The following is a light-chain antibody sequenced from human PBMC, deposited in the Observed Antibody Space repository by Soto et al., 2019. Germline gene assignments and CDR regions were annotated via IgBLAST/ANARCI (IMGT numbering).Light chain of an antibody. V-gene: IGKV3-20*01. CDR3: QQYGRSPFT. CDR1: QSVSSNY. Sequence: EIVMTQSPGTLSLSPGETATLSCRASQSVSSNYVAWFHQKPGQAPRLLIYGASSRTTGVTDRFSASGSGADFTPTISRLVPEDVAVYYCQQYGRSPFTFGPGTKVDIK. J-gene: IGKJ3*01. CDR2: GAS.